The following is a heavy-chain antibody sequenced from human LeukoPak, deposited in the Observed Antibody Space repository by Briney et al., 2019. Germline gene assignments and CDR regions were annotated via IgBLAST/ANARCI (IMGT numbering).Heavy chain of an antibody. V-gene: IGHV1-69*13. J-gene: IGHJ6*02. Sequence: ASVKVSCKASGNSISNYAVSWVRQAPGQGFEWMGGIIPIFGTANYAQKFQGRVTITADESTSTAYMELSSLRSEDTAVYYCARGSSWYYYYYGMDVWGQGTTVTVSS. CDR2: IIPIFGTA. CDR3: ARGSSWYYYYYGMDV. D-gene: IGHD6-13*01. CDR1: GNSISNYA.